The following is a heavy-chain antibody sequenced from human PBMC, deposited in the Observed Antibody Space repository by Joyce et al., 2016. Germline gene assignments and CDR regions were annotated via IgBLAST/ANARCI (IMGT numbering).Heavy chain of an antibody. CDR1: GYTFTNYD. CDR3: ARARNWFDP. J-gene: IGHJ5*02. CDR2: MNPKSGNS. Sequence: QVQLVQSGAEVKESGASVRVSCKASGYTFTNYDINWVRQATGQGLEWVAWMNPKSGNSGYAPKFQGRVTVTWTTSISTAYMGLSSLTSEDTAVYYCARARNWFDPWGPGTLVTVSS. V-gene: IGHV1-8*01.